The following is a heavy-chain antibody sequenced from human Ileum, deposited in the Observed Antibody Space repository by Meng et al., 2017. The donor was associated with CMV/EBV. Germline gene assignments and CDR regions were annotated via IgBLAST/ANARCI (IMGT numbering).Heavy chain of an antibody. CDR2: IYTSGST. CDR1: GDSISSGSYY. D-gene: IGHD4-11*01. V-gene: IGHV4-61*02. CDR3: ARDRENDYYFDL. Sequence: QWQRQEPGAVLVTPSHTPSLTCTVSGDSISSGSYYWSWIRQPAGKGLEWIGRIYTSGSTSYNPSLKSRITISLDTSKNQFSLKLNSVTAADTAVYFCARDRENDYYFDLWGRGTLVTVSS. J-gene: IGHJ2*01.